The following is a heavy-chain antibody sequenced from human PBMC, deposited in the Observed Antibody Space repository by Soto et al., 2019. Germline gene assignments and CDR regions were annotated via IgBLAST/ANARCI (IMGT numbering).Heavy chain of an antibody. J-gene: IGHJ4*02. Sequence: GGSLRLSCAASGFTVSSNYMSWVRQAPGKGLEWVSVIYSGGSTYYADSVKGRFTISRDNSKNTLYLQMNSLRAEDTAVYYCARGGVVVVAATAFDYWGPGTLVTVSS. V-gene: IGHV3-66*01. CDR2: IYSGGST. D-gene: IGHD2-15*01. CDR1: GFTVSSNY. CDR3: ARGGVVVVAATAFDY.